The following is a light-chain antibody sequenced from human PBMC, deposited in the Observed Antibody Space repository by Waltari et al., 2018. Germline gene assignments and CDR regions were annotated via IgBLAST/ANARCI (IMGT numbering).Light chain of an antibody. J-gene: IGKJ1*01. CDR3: QHYDPSPWT. CDR2: ADS. V-gene: IGKV3-20*01. CDR1: QSVGSNS. Sequence: EVLLTQSPGSLSLSPGDRATLSCRASQSVGSNSLAWYQQKPGQAPRRLIYADSSRAAGIPDRFSGSGSGTDFTLTISRLEPEDFAVYFCQHYDPSPWTFGQGTKVEIK.